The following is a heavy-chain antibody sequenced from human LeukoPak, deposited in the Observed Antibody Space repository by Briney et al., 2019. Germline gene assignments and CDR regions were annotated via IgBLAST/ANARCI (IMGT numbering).Heavy chain of an antibody. CDR1: GYTFTGYY. D-gene: IGHD6-19*01. CDR2: INPNSGGT. V-gene: IGHV1-2*02. J-gene: IGHJ5*02. Sequence: ASVKVSCKASGYTFTGYYMHWVRQAPGQGLEWMGWINPNSGGTNYAQKFQGRATMTRDTSISTAYMELSRLRSDDTAVYYCAREGQWLGYNWFDPWGQGTLVTVSS. CDR3: AREGQWLGYNWFDP.